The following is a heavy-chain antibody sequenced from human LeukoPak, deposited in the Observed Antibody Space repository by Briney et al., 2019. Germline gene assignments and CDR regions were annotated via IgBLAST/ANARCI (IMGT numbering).Heavy chain of an antibody. Sequence: SETLSLTCTVSGGSISSYYWSWIRQPPGKGLEWIGYIYYSGSTNYNPSLKSRVTISVDTSKNQFSLKLSSVTAADTAVYYCASGRRGYSYGYYDYWGQGTLVTVSS. CDR3: ASGRRGYSYGYYDY. J-gene: IGHJ4*02. CDR1: GGSISSYY. CDR2: IYYSGST. V-gene: IGHV4-59*01. D-gene: IGHD5-18*01.